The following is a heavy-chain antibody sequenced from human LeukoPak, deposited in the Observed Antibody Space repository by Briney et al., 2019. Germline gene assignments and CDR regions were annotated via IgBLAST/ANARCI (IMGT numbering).Heavy chain of an antibody. D-gene: IGHD5-18*01. CDR1: GYTFTSYD. Sequence: ASVKVSCKASGYTFTSYDINWVRQATGQGLEWMGWMNPNSGNTGYAQKFQGRVTMTRNTPISTAYMELSSLRSEDTAVYYCALRGYSYGSPYYYYYYMDVWGKGTTVTVSS. V-gene: IGHV1-8*01. CDR2: MNPNSGNT. J-gene: IGHJ6*03. CDR3: ALRGYSYGSPYYYYYYMDV.